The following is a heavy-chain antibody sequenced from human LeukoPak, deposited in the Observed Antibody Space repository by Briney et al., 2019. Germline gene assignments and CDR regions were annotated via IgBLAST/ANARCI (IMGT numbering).Heavy chain of an antibody. V-gene: IGHV1-69*15. Sequence: ASVKVSCKASGGTFSSYAISWVRQAPGQGLEWMGRIIPIFGTANYAQKFQGRVTITADESTSTAYMELSSLRSEDTAVYYCARGPRYYYYYGMDVWGQGTTVTVSS. CDR2: IIPIFGTA. CDR3: ARGPRYYYYYGMDV. CDR1: GGTFSSYA. J-gene: IGHJ6*02.